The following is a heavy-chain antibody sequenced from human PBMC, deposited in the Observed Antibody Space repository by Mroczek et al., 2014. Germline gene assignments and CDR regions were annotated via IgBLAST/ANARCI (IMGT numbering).Heavy chain of an antibody. V-gene: IGHV3-9*01. Sequence: VQLVESGGGLVQPGRSLRLSCAASGFTFDDYAMHWVRQAPGKGLEWVSGISWNSGSIGYADSVKGRFTISRDNAKNSLYLQMNSLRAEDTALYYCAKDQFGELSLAYFDYWGQGTLVTVSS. J-gene: IGHJ4*02. CDR1: GFTFDDYA. CDR3: AKDQFGELSLAYFDY. CDR2: ISWNSGSI. D-gene: IGHD3-10*01.